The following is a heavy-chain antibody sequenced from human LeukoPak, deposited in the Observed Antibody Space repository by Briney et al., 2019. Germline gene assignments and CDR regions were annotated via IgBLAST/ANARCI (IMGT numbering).Heavy chain of an antibody. Sequence: AGGSLRLSCAASGFTFSSYGMSWVRQAPGKGLEWVSAISGSGGSTYYADSVKGRFTISRDNSKNTLYLQMNSLGAEDTAVYYCAKDSYSSSWYHGAFDIWGQGTMVTVSS. CDR3: AKDSYSSSWYHGAFDI. CDR1: GFTFSSYG. V-gene: IGHV3-23*01. CDR2: ISGSGGST. D-gene: IGHD6-13*01. J-gene: IGHJ3*02.